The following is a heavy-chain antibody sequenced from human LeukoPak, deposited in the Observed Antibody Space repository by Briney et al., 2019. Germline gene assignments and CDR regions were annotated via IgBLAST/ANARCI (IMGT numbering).Heavy chain of an antibody. CDR3: ARSRGYYYDSSGYSDY. CDR2: INPNSGGT. J-gene: IGHJ4*02. V-gene: IGHV1-2*02. D-gene: IGHD3-22*01. CDR1: GYTFTDYY. Sequence: ASVKVSCKASGYTFTDYYMHWVRQAPGQGLEWMGWINPNSGGTNYAQKFQGRVTMTRDTSISTAYMELSRLRSDDTAVYYCARSRGYYYDSSGYSDYWGQGTLVTVSS.